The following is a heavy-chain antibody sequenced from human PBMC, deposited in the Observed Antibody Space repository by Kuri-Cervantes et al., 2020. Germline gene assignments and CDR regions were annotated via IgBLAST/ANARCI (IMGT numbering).Heavy chain of an antibody. J-gene: IGHJ3*02. CDR2: ISGSGGST. D-gene: IGHD1-26*01. CDR1: GFTFSSYA. CDR3: AREQYSDNAFDI. Sequence: GESLKISCAASGFTFSSYAMSWVRQAPGKGLEWVSAISGSGGSTYYADSVKGRFTISRDNSKNTLYLQMNSLRAEDTAVYYCAREQYSDNAFDIWGQGTMVTVSS. V-gene: IGHV3-23*01.